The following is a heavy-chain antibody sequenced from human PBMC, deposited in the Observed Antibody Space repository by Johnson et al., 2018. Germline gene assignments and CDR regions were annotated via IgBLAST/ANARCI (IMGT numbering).Heavy chain of an antibody. D-gene: IGHD4-23*01. CDR1: GITFNNAW. J-gene: IGHJ4*02. Sequence: VRLVESGGGLVKPGGSLRLSCAASGITFNNAWMSWVRQAPGKGLEWVGRIKSKTEGGTTDYAATGKGRIIISRDDSKNTVYLQMNSLKTEDTAVYYCTTIGYGGRTDYWGQGTLVTVSS. CDR3: TTIGYGGRTDY. CDR2: IKSKTEGGTT. V-gene: IGHV3-15*01.